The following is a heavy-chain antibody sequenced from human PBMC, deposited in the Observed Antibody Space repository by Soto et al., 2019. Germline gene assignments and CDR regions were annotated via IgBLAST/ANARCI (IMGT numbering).Heavy chain of an antibody. CDR1: GGSISGYN. Sequence: QVQLQESGPGLVKPSETLSLTCTVSGGSISGYNWNWIRQAPGKGLEWIGFMYYRGSTTYNPSLKSRVTISVDTSKNQFSLKLSSVTAADTAVYYCAREGYYDTSGYPRYYYYGMDVWGQGTTVTVSS. CDR3: AREGYYDTSGYPRYYYYGMDV. V-gene: IGHV4-59*01. D-gene: IGHD3-22*01. J-gene: IGHJ6*02. CDR2: MYYRGST.